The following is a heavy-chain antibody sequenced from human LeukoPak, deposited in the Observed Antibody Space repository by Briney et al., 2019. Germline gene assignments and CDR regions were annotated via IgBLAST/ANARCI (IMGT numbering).Heavy chain of an antibody. D-gene: IGHD5-12*01. CDR2: IYSGGTT. Sequence: GGSLRLSCAASGFNVSRKYLSWVRQAPGKGLEWVSVIYSGGTTYYADSVKGRFTISRDSSKNTLYLQMNSLRAEDTAVYYCARDPEWLRLGYYYYMDVWGKGTTVTVSS. V-gene: IGHV3-53*01. CDR1: GFNVSRKY. J-gene: IGHJ6*03. CDR3: ARDPEWLRLGYYYYMDV.